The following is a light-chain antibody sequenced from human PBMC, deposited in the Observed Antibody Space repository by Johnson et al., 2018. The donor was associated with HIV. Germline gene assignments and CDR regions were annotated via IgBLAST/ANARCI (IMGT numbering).Light chain of an antibody. CDR2: DNN. CDR1: SSNIGNNY. J-gene: IGLJ1*01. Sequence: HSVLTQPPSVSAAPGQKVTISCSGSSSNIGNNYVSWYQQLPGTAPKLLIYDNNKRPSGIPDRFSASKSGTSATLGITGLQTGDEADYYCGTWDSSLSAGVFGTGTQVTFL. CDR3: GTWDSSLSAGV. V-gene: IGLV1-51*01.